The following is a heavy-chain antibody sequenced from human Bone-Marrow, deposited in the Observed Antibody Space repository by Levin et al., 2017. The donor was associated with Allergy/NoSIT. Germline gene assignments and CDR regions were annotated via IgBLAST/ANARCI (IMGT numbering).Heavy chain of an antibody. D-gene: IGHD4-17*01. J-gene: IGHJ4*02. Sequence: GGSLRLSCAASGFTFSSYWMSWVRQAPGKGLEWVANIKQDGSEKYYVDSVKGRFTISRDNAKNSLYLQMNSLRAEDTAVYYCASTTTTVTTRGGNYWGQGTLVTVSS. CDR1: GFTFSSYW. CDR3: ASTTTTVTTRGGNY. CDR2: IKQDGSEK. V-gene: IGHV3-7*03.